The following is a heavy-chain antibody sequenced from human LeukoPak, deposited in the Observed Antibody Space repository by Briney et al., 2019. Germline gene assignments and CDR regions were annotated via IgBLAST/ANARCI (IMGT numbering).Heavy chain of an antibody. Sequence: SETLSLTCTVSGGSISSGGYYWSWIRQPPGKGLEWIGYIYHSGSTYYNPSLKSRVTISVDRSKNQFSLKLSSVTAADTAVYYCARGHYYDSSAPDYWGQGTLVTVSS. CDR2: IYHSGST. CDR3: ARGHYYDSSAPDY. D-gene: IGHD3-22*01. CDR1: GGSISSGGYY. V-gene: IGHV4-30-2*01. J-gene: IGHJ4*02.